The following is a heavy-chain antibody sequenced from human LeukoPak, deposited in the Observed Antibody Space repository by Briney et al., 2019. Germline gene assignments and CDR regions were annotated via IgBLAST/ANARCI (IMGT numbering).Heavy chain of an antibody. CDR1: GFTFSDYY. V-gene: IGHV3-11*01. Sequence: GGSLRLSCAASGFTFSDYYMSWIRQAPGKGLEWVSYISSSGTTIYNADSVKGRFTISRDNAKNSLFLQMNSLRAEDTAVYYCARDGVLRYFGYYYYMDVWGKGTTVTISS. D-gene: IGHD3-9*01. CDR3: ARDGVLRYFGYYYYMDV. J-gene: IGHJ6*03. CDR2: ISSSGTTI.